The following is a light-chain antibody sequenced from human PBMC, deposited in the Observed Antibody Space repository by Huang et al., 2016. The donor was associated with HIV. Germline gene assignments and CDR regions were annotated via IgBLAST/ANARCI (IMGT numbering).Light chain of an antibody. CDR2: AAS. CDR3: QQYNRWLPEYT. V-gene: IGKV3-15*01. CDR1: QSANTN. J-gene: IGKJ2*01. Sequence: VMMSQSPATLAASPGERVTLSCGASQSANTNLAWYQQKPGQPPRLLIYAASTSATGVPAQFADSCSGTEFTLTIDRLQSDDFGVYYCQQYNRWLPEYTFGQGTRLEIK.